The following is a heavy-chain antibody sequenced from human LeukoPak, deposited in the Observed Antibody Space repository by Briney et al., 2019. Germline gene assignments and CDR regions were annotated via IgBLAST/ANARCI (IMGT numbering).Heavy chain of an antibody. CDR3: AREPYYYDSSGHDY. CDR1: GFTFSSYG. D-gene: IGHD3-22*01. J-gene: IGHJ4*02. V-gene: IGHV3-33*01. CDR2: IWYDGSNK. Sequence: GGSLRLSCAASGFTFSSYGMHWVRQAQGKGLEWVAVIWYDGSNKYYADSVKGRFTISRDNSKNTLYLQMNSLRAEDTAVYYCAREPYYYDSSGHDYWGQGTLVTVSS.